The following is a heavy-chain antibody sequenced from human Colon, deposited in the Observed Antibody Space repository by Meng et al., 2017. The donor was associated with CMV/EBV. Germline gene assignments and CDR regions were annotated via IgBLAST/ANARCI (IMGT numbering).Heavy chain of an antibody. CDR1: GVTFSSYA. CDR3: AKELLVKEPRGWFDP. J-gene: IGHJ5*02. CDR2: ISGSGGST. Sequence: SGVTFSSYAMSWVRQAPGKGLEWVSAISGSGGSTYYADSVKGRFTISRDNSKNTLYLQMNSLRAEDTAVYYCAKELLVKEPRGWFDPWGQGTLVTVSS. V-gene: IGHV3-23*01. D-gene: IGHD1-14*01.